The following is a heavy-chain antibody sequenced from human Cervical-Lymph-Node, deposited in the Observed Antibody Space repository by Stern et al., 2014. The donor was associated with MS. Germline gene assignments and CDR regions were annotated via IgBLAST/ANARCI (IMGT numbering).Heavy chain of an antibody. J-gene: IGHJ4*02. V-gene: IGHV2-5*02. D-gene: IGHD3-10*01. CDR2: VYWDNDK. Sequence: QITLKESGPTLVKPTQTLTLTCTLSGFSLSTSGVGVGWIRQPPGKALEWLALVYWDNDKRYSPSLKSRLTITKDTSKNQVVLTMANMDPVDTATYYCAHLLLPRWIDYWGQGILVTVSS. CDR3: AHLLLPRWIDY. CDR1: GFSLSTSGVG.